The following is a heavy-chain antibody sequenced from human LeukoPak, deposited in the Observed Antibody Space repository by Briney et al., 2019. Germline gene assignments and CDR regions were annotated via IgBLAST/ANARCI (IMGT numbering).Heavy chain of an antibody. CDR1: GFTFSSYG. CDR3: AKDRCYSCYYYNYYMDV. D-gene: IGHD2-15*01. V-gene: IGHV3-30*02. J-gene: IGHJ6*03. CDR2: IRYDGSNK. Sequence: PGGSLRLSCAASGFTFSSYGMHWVRQAPGKGLEWVAFIRYDGSNKYYADSVKGRFTISRDNSKNTLYLQMNSLRAEDTAVYYCAKDRCYSCYYYNYYMDVWGKGTTVTVSS.